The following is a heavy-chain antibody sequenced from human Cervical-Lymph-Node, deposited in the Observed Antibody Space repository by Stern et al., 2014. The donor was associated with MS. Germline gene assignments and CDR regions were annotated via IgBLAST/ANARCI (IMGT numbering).Heavy chain of an antibody. CDR3: ASPVYYDSSGYYKDAFDI. CDR2: IYHSGSP. CDR1: GGSISSSNW. V-gene: IGHV4-4*02. D-gene: IGHD3-22*01. Sequence: QVQLQESGPGLVKPSGTLSLTCAVSGGSISSSNWWSWVRQPPGKGLEWIGEIYHSGSPNYNPSLKSRVTISVDKSKNQFSLKLSSVTAADTAVYSCASPVYYDSSGYYKDAFDIWGQGTMVTVSS. J-gene: IGHJ3*02.